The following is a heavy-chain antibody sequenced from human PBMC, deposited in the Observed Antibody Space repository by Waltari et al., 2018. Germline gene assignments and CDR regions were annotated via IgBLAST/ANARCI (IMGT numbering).Heavy chain of an antibody. J-gene: IGHJ4*02. CDR1: GYTFTGYY. CDR2: INPNSGGT. CDR3: ARATGSRSPHFDY. V-gene: IGHV1-2*06. Sequence: QVQLVQSGAEVKKPGASVKVSCKASGYTFTGYYMHWVRQAPGQGLEWMGRINPNSGGTNYAQKFQGRVTMTRDTSISTAYMELSRLRTDDTAVYYCARATGSRSPHFDYWGQGTLVTVSS. D-gene: IGHD1-26*01.